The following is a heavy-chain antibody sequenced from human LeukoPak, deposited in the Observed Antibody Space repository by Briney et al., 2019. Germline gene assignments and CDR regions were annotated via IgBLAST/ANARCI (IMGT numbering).Heavy chain of an antibody. J-gene: IGHJ5*02. V-gene: IGHV4-39*07. CDR3: AIKLWFGGNWFDP. Sequence: SETLSLTCTVSGGSISSSSYYWGWIRQPPGKGLGWIGSIYYSGSTYYNPSLKSRVTISVDASKNQFSLKLSSVTAADTAVYYCAIKLWFGGNWFDPWGQGTLVTVSS. CDR1: GGSISSSSYY. D-gene: IGHD3-10*01. CDR2: IYYSGST.